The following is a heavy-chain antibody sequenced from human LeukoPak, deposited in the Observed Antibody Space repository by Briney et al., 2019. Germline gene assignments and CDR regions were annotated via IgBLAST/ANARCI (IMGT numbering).Heavy chain of an antibody. J-gene: IGHJ4*02. CDR1: GFTFSNAW. CDR2: LKSKTDGGTT. Sequence: GGSLRLSCAASGFTFSNAWMSWVRQAPGKGLEWVGRLKSKTDGGTTDYAAPVKGRFTVSRDDSKTTLYLQMNSLKTEDTAVYYCTRRSTIWGRGTRVTVSS. D-gene: IGHD5-24*01. V-gene: IGHV3-15*01. CDR3: TRRSTI.